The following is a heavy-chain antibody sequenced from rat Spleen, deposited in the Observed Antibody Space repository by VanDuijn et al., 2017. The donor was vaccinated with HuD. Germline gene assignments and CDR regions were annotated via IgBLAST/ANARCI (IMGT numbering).Heavy chain of an antibody. Sequence: EVQLVESGGGLVQPGRSLKLSCAVSGFTFSNYGMAWVRQAPTKGLEWVATISYDGTITYYRDSVKGRFTISRNNAKDNPNLQMDSLRSEDTATYYCARHRGPLDYWGQGVLVTVSS. CDR1: GFTFSNYG. CDR3: ARHRGPLDY. J-gene: IGHJ2*01. CDR2: ISYDGTIT. V-gene: IGHV5-29*01. D-gene: IGHD4-3*01.